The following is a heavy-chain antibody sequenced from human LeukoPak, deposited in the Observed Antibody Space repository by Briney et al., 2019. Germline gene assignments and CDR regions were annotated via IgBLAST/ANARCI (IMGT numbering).Heavy chain of an antibody. CDR3: ARAGGSPGPGDIVVVPAALPWEYFQH. J-gene: IGHJ1*01. V-gene: IGHV3-11*01. D-gene: IGHD2-2*01. Sequence: GGSLRLSCAASGFTFSDYYMSWIRQAPGKGLEWVSYISSSGSTIYYADSVKGRFTISRDNAKNSLYLQMNSLRAEDTAVYYCARAGGSPGPGDIVVVPAALPWEYFQHWGQGTLVTVSS. CDR2: ISSSGSTI. CDR1: GFTFSDYY.